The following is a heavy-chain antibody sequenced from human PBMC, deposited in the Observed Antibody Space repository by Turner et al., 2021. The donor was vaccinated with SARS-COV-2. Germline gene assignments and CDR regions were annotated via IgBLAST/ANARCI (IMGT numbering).Heavy chain of an antibody. V-gene: IGHV1-46*01. J-gene: IGHJ3*02. CDR2: INPSGVST. D-gene: IGHD4-17*01. CDR3: ARDPRVPAVTNVNDAFDI. CDR1: GYTFTSYY. Sequence: QVQLVQSGAEVKKPGASVKVSCKASGYTFTSYYMHWVRQAPGQGLEWMGIINPSGVSTGYAQKFQGRVTMTRDTSTNTVYMNLSSLRSEDTAVYYCARDPRVPAVTNVNDAFDIWGQGTMVTVSS.